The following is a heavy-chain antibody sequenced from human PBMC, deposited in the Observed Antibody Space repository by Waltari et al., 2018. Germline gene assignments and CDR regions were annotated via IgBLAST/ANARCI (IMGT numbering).Heavy chain of an antibody. CDR1: GGSISSGSYY. V-gene: IGHV4-61*09. CDR2: IYTSGST. Sequence: QVQLQESGPGLVKPSQTLSLTCTVSGGSISSGSYYWSWIRQPAGKGLEWIGYIYTSGSTNYNPSLKSRVTISVDTSKNQFSLKLSSVTAADTAVYYCARDRWLLYYYYGMDVWGQGTTVTVSS. D-gene: IGHD5-12*01. J-gene: IGHJ6*02. CDR3: ARDRWLLYYYYGMDV.